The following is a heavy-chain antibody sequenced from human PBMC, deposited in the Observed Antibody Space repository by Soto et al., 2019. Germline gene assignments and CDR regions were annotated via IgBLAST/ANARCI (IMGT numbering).Heavy chain of an antibody. CDR1: GYDYVTYA. CDR3: ARRVQVWLPDYYGMDV. CDR2: ISTLNGNT. V-gene: IGHV1-18*01. Sequence: QAQLVQSGAEVKKPGASVNVSCKASGYDYVTYAITWVRQRPGQGLEWMGWISTLNGNTNYAQNFQGRVTMTTATSTRIVHVELRSLRSDATDVYCGARRVQVWLPDYYGMDVWGQGTTVTVSS. J-gene: IGHJ6*02. D-gene: IGHD5-18*01.